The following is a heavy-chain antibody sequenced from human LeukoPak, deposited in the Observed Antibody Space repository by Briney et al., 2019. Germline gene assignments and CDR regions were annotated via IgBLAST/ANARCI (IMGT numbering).Heavy chain of an antibody. J-gene: IGHJ4*02. CDR1: GGSISSYY. CDR2: IYYSGST. CDR3: ARSIAAAGTKIDY. Sequence: SETLSLTCTVSGGSISSYYWSWIRQPPGKGLEWIGYIYYSGSTNYNPSLKSRVTISVDTSKNQFSLKLSSVTAADTAAYYCARSIAAAGTKIDYWGQGTLVTVSS. D-gene: IGHD6-13*01. V-gene: IGHV4-59*01.